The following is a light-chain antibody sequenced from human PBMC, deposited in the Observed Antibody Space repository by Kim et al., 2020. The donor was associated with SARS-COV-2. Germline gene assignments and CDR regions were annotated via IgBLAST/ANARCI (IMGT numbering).Light chain of an antibody. Sequence: ASMGNRVPITCRTSQDIRNDLGWYQQNPGRAPKRLIYGASSLQSGVPSRFSGSGSGTEFTLTISSVQPEDFATYFCLQHSTYPITFGQGTRLEIK. J-gene: IGKJ5*01. V-gene: IGKV1-17*01. CDR2: GAS. CDR1: QDIRND. CDR3: LQHSTYPIT.